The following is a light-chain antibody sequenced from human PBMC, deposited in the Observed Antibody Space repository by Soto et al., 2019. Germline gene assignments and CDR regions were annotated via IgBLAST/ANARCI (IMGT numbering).Light chain of an antibody. CDR3: SLYASSSRWV. CDR1: SSDVGSYNR. Sequence: QSVLTQPPSVSGSPGQSVTISCTGTSSDVGSYNRVSWYQQPPGTAPKLMIYEVSNRPSGVPDRFSGSKSGNTASLTISGLQAEDEADYYCSLYASSSRWVFGGGTKLTVL. CDR2: EVS. V-gene: IGLV2-18*01. J-gene: IGLJ3*02.